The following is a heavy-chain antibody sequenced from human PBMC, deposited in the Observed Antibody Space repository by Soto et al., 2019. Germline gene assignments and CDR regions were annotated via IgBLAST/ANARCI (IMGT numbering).Heavy chain of an antibody. V-gene: IGHV3-33*01. CDR3: GRDGALGDTAVVDP. J-gene: IGHJ5*02. CDR2: IWYDGSNK. Sequence: QVQLVESGGGVVQPGKSLRLSCAASGFTFSTYGMHWVRQAPGKGLEWVAVIWYDGSNKYHGDSLKGRFTISRDNSKNTLYLQINNLRAEDTAVYYCGRDGALGDTAVVDPWGQGTVVTVSS. D-gene: IGHD5-18*01. CDR1: GFTFSTYG.